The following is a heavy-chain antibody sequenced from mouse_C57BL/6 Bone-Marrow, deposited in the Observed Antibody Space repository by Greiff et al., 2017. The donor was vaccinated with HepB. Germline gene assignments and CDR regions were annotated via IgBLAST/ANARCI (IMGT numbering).Heavy chain of an antibody. CDR2: ISNGGGST. J-gene: IGHJ2*01. V-gene: IGHV5-12*01. Sequence: EVKVEESGGGLVQPGGSLKLSCAASGFTFSDYYMYWVRQTPEKRLEWVAYISNGGGSTYYPDTVKGRFTISRDNAKNTLYLQMSRLKSEDTAMYYCARRGSNFYFDYWGQGTTLTVSS. CDR3: ARRGSNFYFDY. D-gene: IGHD4-1*01. CDR1: GFTFSDYY.